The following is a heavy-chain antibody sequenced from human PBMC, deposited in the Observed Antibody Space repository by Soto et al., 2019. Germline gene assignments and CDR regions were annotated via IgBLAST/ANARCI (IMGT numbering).Heavy chain of an antibody. CDR2: IIPIFGTA. D-gene: IGHD4-17*01. CDR3: ARGDFGGTVTPYYYYGMDV. Sequence: SVKVSCKASGGTFSSYAISWVRQAPGQGLEWMGGIIPIFGTANYAQKFQGRVTITADESTSTAYMELSSLRSEDTAVYYCARGDFGGTVTPYYYYGMDVWGQGTTVTVSS. V-gene: IGHV1-69*13. CDR1: GGTFSSYA. J-gene: IGHJ6*02.